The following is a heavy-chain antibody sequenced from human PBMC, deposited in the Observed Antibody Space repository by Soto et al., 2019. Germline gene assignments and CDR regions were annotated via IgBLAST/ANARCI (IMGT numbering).Heavy chain of an antibody. D-gene: IGHD2-21*02. J-gene: IGHJ6*02. CDR1: GGSISFDHYH. V-gene: IGHV4-30-4*01. CDR3: AREDDGGDRDYYGLDV. Sequence: QVQLQQSGPGLVKPSQTLSLTCTVSGGSISFDHYHWTWIRHAPGKGLEWIGYVHYSGSVLYNPSLQSRVSISVDTSKNQFSLKLSSVTAADTAVYFCAREDDGGDRDYYGLDVWGQGTTVTVSS. CDR2: VHYSGSV.